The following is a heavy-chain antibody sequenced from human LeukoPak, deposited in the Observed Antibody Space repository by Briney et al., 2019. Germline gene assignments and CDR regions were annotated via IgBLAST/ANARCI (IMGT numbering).Heavy chain of an antibody. J-gene: IGHJ4*02. CDR3: ARWSIVPRKFDY. V-gene: IGHV4-39*01. Sequence: SETLSLTCTVSGGSISSSSYYWGWIRQPPGKGLEWIGSIYYSGSTYYNPSLKSRVTISVDTSKNQFSLKLSSVTAADTAVYYCARWSIVPRKFDYWGQGTLVTVSS. CDR2: IYYSGST. CDR1: GGSISSSSYY. D-gene: IGHD6-6*01.